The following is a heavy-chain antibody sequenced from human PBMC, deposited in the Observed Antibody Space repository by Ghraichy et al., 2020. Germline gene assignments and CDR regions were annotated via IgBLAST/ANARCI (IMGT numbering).Heavy chain of an antibody. D-gene: IGHD2-8*01. V-gene: IGHV4-39*07. Sequence: SQTLSLTCSVSGDSVSSSGYYWGWIRQPPGRGLEWIGSIRYGGNTHFNPSLKSRATISVDTSNNRYSLRLSSVTAADTGIYYCASSYCTNGICSSTMDNWFDPWGQGALVTVSS. CDR2: IRYGGNT. J-gene: IGHJ5*02. CDR3: ASSYCTNGICSSTMDNWFDP. CDR1: GDSVSSSGYY.